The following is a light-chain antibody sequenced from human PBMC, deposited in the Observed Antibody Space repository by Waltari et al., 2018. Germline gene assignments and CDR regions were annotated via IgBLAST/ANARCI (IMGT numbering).Light chain of an antibody. Sequence: SYVLTQPPPVPVAPGQTARITCPATNIGSNSVHWSQQRPGQAPVLVMCDVIDRPSGIPDRFSGSNSGNTAILTVSGVEVGDEADYYCQVGDASRDRGVFGGGTKLSVL. CDR2: DVI. V-gene: IGLV3-21*02. CDR3: QVGDASRDRGV. J-gene: IGLJ3*02. CDR1: NIGSNS.